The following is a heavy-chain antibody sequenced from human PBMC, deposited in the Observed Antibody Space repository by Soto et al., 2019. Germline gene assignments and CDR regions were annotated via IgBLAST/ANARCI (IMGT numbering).Heavy chain of an antibody. CDR3: AREFPYSSSWYSSCFYGMDF. D-gene: IGHD6-13*01. CDR2: IIPIFGTA. CDR1: GGTFSSYA. V-gene: IGHV1-69*06. Sequence: SVKVSCKASGGTFSSYAISWVRQAPGQGLEWMGGIIPIFGTANYAQKFQGRVTITADKSTSTAYMELSSLRSEDTAVYYCAREFPYSSSWYSSCFYGMDFWGQGTTVTVSS. J-gene: IGHJ6*02.